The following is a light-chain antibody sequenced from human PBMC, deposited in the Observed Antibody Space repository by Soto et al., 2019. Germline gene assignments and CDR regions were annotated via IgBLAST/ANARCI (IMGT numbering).Light chain of an antibody. V-gene: IGKV1-8*01. CDR2: AAS. CDR1: QGISSY. J-gene: IGKJ4*01. Sequence: AIRMTQSPSSLSASTGDRVTITCRASQGISSYLAWYQQKPVKAPKLLIYAASTLQSGVPSRFSGSGSGTDFTLTISCLQSEDFATYYCQQYYSYPRAFGGGTKVDIK. CDR3: QQYYSYPRA.